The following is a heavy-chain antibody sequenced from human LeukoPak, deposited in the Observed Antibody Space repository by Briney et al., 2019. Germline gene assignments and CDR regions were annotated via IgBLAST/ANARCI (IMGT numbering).Heavy chain of an antibody. CDR2: ISGGGGST. J-gene: IGHJ4*02. Sequence: SGGSLRLSCAASGFTFNNYAMSWVRQAPGKGLEWVSGISGGGGSTYYADSVKGRFTISRDNSKNTLYLQMNSLRAEDTAVYYCAKSSSWNFDYWGQGTLVTVSS. D-gene: IGHD6-13*01. CDR1: GFTFNNYA. CDR3: AKSSSWNFDY. V-gene: IGHV3-23*01.